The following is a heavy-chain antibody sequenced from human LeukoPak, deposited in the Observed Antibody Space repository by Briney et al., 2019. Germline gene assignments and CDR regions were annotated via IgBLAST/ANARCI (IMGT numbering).Heavy chain of an antibody. D-gene: IGHD4-17*01. J-gene: IGHJ4*02. CDR1: GGSISSSSYY. Sequence: SETLSLTCTVSGGSISSSSYYWGWIRQPPGKGLEWIGSIYYSGSTYYNPSLKSRVTISVDTSKNQFSLKLSSVTAADTAVYYCARAKGDYGDYVGSDFDYWGQGTLVTVSS. CDR2: IYYSGST. CDR3: ARAKGDYGDYVGSDFDY. V-gene: IGHV4-39*07.